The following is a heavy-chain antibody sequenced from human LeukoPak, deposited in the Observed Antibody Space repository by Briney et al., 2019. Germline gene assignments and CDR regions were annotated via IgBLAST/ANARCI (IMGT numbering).Heavy chain of an antibody. CDR2: IYYSGST. Sequence: PSETLSLTCTVSGGSISSYYWSWLRQPPGKGLEWIGYIYYSGSTNYNPSLKSRVTISVDTSKNQFSLKLSSVPAADTAVYYCARVQVYGEPNFDYWGQGTLVTVSS. CDR3: ARVQVYGEPNFDY. V-gene: IGHV4-59*01. CDR1: GGSISSYY. D-gene: IGHD4-17*01. J-gene: IGHJ4*02.